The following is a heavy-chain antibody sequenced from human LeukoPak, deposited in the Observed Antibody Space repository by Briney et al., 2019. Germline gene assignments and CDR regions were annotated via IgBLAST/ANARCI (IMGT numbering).Heavy chain of an antibody. V-gene: IGHV3-30-3*01. D-gene: IGHD6-19*01. CDR2: ISYDGSNK. CDR1: GFTFSSYA. J-gene: IGHJ4*02. Sequence: GRSLRLSCAASGFTFSSYAMHWDRQAPGKGLEWVAVISYDGSNKYYADSVKGRFTISRDNSKNTLYLQMNSLRAEDTAVYYCARDQRSSGWYGEFDYWGQGTLVTVSS. CDR3: ARDQRSSGWYGEFDY.